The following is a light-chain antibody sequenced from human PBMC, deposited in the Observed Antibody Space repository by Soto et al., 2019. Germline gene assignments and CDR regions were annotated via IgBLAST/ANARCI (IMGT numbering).Light chain of an antibody. Sequence: QSVLTQPPSVSGAPGQRVTISCTGSSANIGAAYNVDWYQQLPGTAPKLLIYGNNNRPSGVPARLSGSKSGTSASLAIAGLQAEDEGDYYCQSYDSSLSGYVFGTGTKVTV. V-gene: IGLV1-40*01. CDR1: SANIGAAYN. CDR2: GNN. CDR3: QSYDSSLSGYV. J-gene: IGLJ1*01.